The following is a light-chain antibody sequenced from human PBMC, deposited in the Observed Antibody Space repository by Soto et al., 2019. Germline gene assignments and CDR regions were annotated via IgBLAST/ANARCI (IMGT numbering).Light chain of an antibody. CDR1: SSDVGGYNY. J-gene: IGLJ3*02. Sequence: QSALTQRASVSGSPVQSITISCTGTSSDVGGYNYVAWSQQHPGKAPKLVIYEVSNRPSGVSNRLSGSKSGNTASLTISGLQAEDEADYYCFSFTRRSTWVFGGGTKLTVL. V-gene: IGLV2-14*01. CDR2: EVS. CDR3: FSFTRRSTWV.